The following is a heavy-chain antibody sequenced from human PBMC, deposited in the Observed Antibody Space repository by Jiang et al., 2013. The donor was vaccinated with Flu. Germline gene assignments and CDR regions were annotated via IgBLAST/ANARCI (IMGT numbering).Heavy chain of an antibody. CDR1: RGSIISSSYY. CDR3: ARHGRTSPTGWFDP. CDR2: IYHSGST. J-gene: IGHJ5*02. D-gene: IGHD1/OR15-1a*01. Sequence: GSGLVKPSETLSLTCTVSRGSIISSSYYWVWIRQPPGKGLEWIGSIYHSGSTYYNPSLQSRVTMSVDTSKNQFSLNVTSATAADTAVYYCARHGRTSPTGWFDPGAREPWSPSPQ. V-gene: IGHV4-39*01.